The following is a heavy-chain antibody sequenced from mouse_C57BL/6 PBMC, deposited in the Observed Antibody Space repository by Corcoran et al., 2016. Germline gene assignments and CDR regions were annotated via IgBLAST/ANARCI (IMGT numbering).Heavy chain of an antibody. CDR1: GYTFTTYG. V-gene: IGHV9-3*01. CDR2: INTYSGVP. Sequence: QIQLVQSGPELKKPGETVKISCKASGYTFTTYGMSWVKQAPGKGLKWMGWINTYSGVPTYADDFKGRFAFSLETSASTAYLQINNLKNEDMATYFCARGDYDGVMDYWGQGTSVTVSS. J-gene: IGHJ4*01. CDR3: ARGDYDGVMDY. D-gene: IGHD2-4*01.